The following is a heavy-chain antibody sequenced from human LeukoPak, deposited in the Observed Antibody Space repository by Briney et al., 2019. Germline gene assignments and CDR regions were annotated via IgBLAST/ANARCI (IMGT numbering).Heavy chain of an antibody. V-gene: IGHV4-39*01. CDR1: GCSISSYSYY. Sequence: SETLSLTCSVSGCSISSYSYYWGWIRQPPGQGLEWIRSIHVSGTTYYNPSLKSLLTISGHTSMNQFSLKLRSRTAADTAAYFCASQQTRYSISASETWGEGTLVTVSS. J-gene: IGHJ4*02. CDR2: IHVSGTT. D-gene: IGHD6-6*01. CDR3: ASQQTRYSISASET.